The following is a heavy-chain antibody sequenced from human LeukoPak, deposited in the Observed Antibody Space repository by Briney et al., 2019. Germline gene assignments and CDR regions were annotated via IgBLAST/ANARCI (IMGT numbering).Heavy chain of an antibody. Sequence: GGSLRLSCAASGFTFSDYYMSWIRQAPGKGLEWVSYISTTGSYINDADSVKGRFTISGDSAKNSLYPQLNSLRVEDTAVYYCARPKSAWSSHWYFELWGRGTLVTVSS. D-gene: IGHD6-19*01. CDR1: GFTFSDYY. CDR3: ARPKSAWSSHWYFEL. CDR2: ISTTGSYI. V-gene: IGHV3-11*03. J-gene: IGHJ2*01.